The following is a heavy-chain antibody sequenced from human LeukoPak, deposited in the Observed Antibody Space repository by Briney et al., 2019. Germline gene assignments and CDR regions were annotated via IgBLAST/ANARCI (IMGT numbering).Heavy chain of an antibody. CDR1: GYTFTGYY. CDR3: ASSILDGHPYYFDY. Sequence: GASVEVSCKASGYTFTGYYMHWVRQAPGQGLEWMGWINPNSGGTNYAQKFQGRVTMTRDMSTSTVYMELSSLRSEDTAVYYCASSILDGHPYYFDYWGQGTLVTVSS. CDR2: INPNSGGT. J-gene: IGHJ4*02. D-gene: IGHD5-24*01. V-gene: IGHV1-2*02.